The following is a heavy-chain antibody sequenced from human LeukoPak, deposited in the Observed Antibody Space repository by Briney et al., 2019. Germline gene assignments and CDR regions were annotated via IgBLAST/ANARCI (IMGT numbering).Heavy chain of an antibody. CDR3: ARHYDSGSYPLDF. Sequence: SETLSLTCTVSGGSVNNGGYYWSWIRQPLGKGLEWIGYIYYTGTANYNPSLKSRVTISVDTSKNQFSLKLNSVTTADTAVYYCARHYDSGSYPLDFWGQGTLVTVSS. J-gene: IGHJ4*02. V-gene: IGHV4-61*08. D-gene: IGHD3-10*01. CDR2: IYYTGTA. CDR1: GGSVNNGGYY.